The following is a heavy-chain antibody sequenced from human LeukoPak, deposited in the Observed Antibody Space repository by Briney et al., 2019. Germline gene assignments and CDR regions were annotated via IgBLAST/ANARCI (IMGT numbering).Heavy chain of an antibody. J-gene: IGHJ4*02. V-gene: IGHV4-39*01. CDR3: GRLNPMDSGWYRYFDY. CDR1: GGSISSSSYY. D-gene: IGHD6-19*01. Sequence: PSETLSLTCTVSGGSISSSSYYWGWIRQPPGKGLEWIGSFYYGGSTQYNPSLKSRVTISGDTSKNQFSLRLSSVTAADTAVYFCGRLNPMDSGWYRYFDYWGQGTLVTVSS. CDR2: FYYGGST.